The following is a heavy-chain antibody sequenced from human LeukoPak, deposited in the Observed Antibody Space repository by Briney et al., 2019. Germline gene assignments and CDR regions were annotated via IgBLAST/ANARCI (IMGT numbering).Heavy chain of an antibody. J-gene: IGHJ4*02. V-gene: IGHV3-23*01. CDR1: GLTFSNHA. D-gene: IGHD1-26*01. CDR2: ISGAGDTT. CDR3: AKDFTGAGYFFDF. Sequence: HAGGSLRLSCAASGLTFSNHAMSWVRQAPGKGLEWVSVISGAGDTTYYAESVKGRFTISRDNSKNTMYLQMNTLRAEDTAVYYCAKDFTGAGYFFDFWGQGTLVTVSS.